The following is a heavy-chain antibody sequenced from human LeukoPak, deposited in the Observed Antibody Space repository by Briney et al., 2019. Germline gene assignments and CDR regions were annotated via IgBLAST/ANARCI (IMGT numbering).Heavy chain of an antibody. CDR1: GGTFNNYA. V-gene: IGHV1-69*06. CDR3: ARGYSSGWYYFDY. D-gene: IGHD6-19*01. Sequence: SSGKVSCKASGGTFNNYAINWVGPAPGQGLEWMGGIIPIFGTTNYAQKFQGRVTITADKSTSTAYMELSSLRSEDTAVYYCARGYSSGWYYFDYWGQGTLVTVSS. J-gene: IGHJ4*02. CDR2: IIPIFGTT.